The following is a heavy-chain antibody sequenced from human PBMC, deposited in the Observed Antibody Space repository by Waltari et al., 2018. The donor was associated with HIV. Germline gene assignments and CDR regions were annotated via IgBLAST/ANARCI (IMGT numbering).Heavy chain of an antibody. CDR3: AAGDRSYYYYGMDV. CDR2: IYYSWST. Sequence: QVQLQESGPGLVKPSETLSLTCTVSGGSISSYYWSWIRQPPGKGLEWIGYIYYSWSTNYNPSLKSRVTISVDTSKNQFSLKLSSVTAADTAVYYCAAGDRSYYYYGMDVWGQGTTVTVSS. CDR1: GGSISSYY. J-gene: IGHJ6*02. V-gene: IGHV4-59*01. D-gene: IGHD3-16*02.